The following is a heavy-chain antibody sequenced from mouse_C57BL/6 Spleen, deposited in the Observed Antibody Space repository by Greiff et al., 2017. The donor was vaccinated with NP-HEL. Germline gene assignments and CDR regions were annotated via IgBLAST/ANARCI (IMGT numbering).Heavy chain of an antibody. CDR3: ARRDSNYVTDY. D-gene: IGHD2-5*01. CDR2: ISSGSSTN. J-gene: IGHJ4*01. CDR1: GFTFSDYG. Sequence: EVRLVESGGGLVKPGGSLKLSCAASGFTFSDYGMHWVRQAPEKGLEWVAYISSGSSTNYYADTVKGRFTISRDNAKNTLFLQMTSLRSEDTAMYYCARRDSNYVTDYWGQGTSVTVSS. V-gene: IGHV5-17*01.